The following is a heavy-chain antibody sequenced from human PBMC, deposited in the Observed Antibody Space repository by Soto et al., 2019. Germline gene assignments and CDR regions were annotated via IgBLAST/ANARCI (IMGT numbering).Heavy chain of an antibody. CDR2: IYHSETT. CDR3: ARLGLYSCGSGSCYPGYFDS. Sequence: SETLSLTCSVSGGSIGSYYWSWIRQPPGKGLEWIGFIYHSETTNYNPSLKSRVTISVDTPKNLFSLKLSSVTTADTAMYYCARLGLYSCGSGSCYPGYFDSWGQGTLVTVSS. V-gene: IGHV4-59*08. J-gene: IGHJ4*02. CDR1: GGSIGSYY. D-gene: IGHD3-10*01.